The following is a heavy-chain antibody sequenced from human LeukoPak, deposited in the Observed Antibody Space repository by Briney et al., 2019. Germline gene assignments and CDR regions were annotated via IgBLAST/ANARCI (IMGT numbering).Heavy chain of an antibody. Sequence: PGGSLRLSCAASGFSVSSNYMSWVRQAPGKGLVWVSYIKSDGRSTSYADSVKGRFTISRDNAKNTLYLQMNSLRAEDTAVYYCARDRGYTQDYWGQGTLVTVSS. J-gene: IGHJ4*02. CDR1: GFSVSSNY. CDR2: IKSDGRST. V-gene: IGHV3-74*01. D-gene: IGHD5-12*01. CDR3: ARDRGYTQDY.